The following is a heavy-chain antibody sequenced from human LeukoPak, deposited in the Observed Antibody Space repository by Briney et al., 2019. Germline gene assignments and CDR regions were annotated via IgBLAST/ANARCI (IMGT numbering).Heavy chain of an antibody. D-gene: IGHD2-15*01. CDR1: GYTFTRYD. Sequence: GASVKVSCKASGYTFTRYDINWVRQATGQGLEWMGWMNTKSGNTGHAQKFQGRVTITRDTSISTVYMELSSLRSEDTAVYFCARVDGRPDYWGQGTLVTVSS. V-gene: IGHV1-8*03. J-gene: IGHJ4*02. CDR2: MNTKSGNT. CDR3: ARVDGRPDY.